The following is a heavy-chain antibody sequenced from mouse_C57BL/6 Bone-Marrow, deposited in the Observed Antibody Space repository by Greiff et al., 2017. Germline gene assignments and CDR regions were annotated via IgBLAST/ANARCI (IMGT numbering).Heavy chain of an antibody. Sequence: QVQLQQPGAELVKPGASVKLSCKASGYTFTSYWMHWVKQRPGQGLEWIGMFHPNSGSTNYNEKFKSKATLTVDKSSSTAYMQLSSLTSEDSAVYYCARWSDYYGSSRAFAYWGQGTLVTVSA. CDR2: FHPNSGST. V-gene: IGHV1-64*01. D-gene: IGHD1-1*01. CDR3: ARWSDYYGSSRAFAY. J-gene: IGHJ3*01. CDR1: GYTFTSYW.